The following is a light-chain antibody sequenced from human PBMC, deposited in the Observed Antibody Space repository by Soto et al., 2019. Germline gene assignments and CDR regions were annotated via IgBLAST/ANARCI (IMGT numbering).Light chain of an antibody. CDR2: KAS. V-gene: IGKV1-5*03. CDR1: QSISSW. Sequence: DIQMTQSPGARAASVGDICTISCRASQSISSWLAWYQQKPGKAPKLLIYKASRLHSGVSSRFSGSESGTEFTLTISSLQPDDFATYYCQQYSGDSRTFGQGTKVDI. J-gene: IGKJ1*01. CDR3: QQYSGDSRT.